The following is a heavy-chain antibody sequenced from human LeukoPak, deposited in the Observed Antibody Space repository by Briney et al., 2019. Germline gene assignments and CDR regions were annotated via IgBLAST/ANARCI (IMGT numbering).Heavy chain of an antibody. D-gene: IGHD2-2*01. Sequence: SETLSLTCTVSGGSISSYYWSWVRQPPGEGLEWIGYIYYSGSTNYNPPLKSRVTISVDKSKNQSSLKLSSVTAADTAVYYCARVVQDIVVVPAAMATFDYWGQGPLVTVSS. J-gene: IGHJ4*02. CDR3: ARVVQDIVVVPAAMATFDY. CDR2: IYYSGST. CDR1: GGSISSYY. V-gene: IGHV4-59*01.